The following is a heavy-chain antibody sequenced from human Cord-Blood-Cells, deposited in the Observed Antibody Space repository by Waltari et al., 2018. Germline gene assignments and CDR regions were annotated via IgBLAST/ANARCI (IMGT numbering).Heavy chain of an antibody. CDR1: GGSFSGYY. Sequence: QVQLQQWGAGLLKPSETLSLTCAVYGGSFSGYYCSWIRQPPGKGLEWIGEINHSGSTNYNPSLKSRVTISVDTSKNQFSLKLSSVTAADTAVYYCASERGSGSYLNWFDPWGQGTLVTVSS. CDR2: INHSGST. V-gene: IGHV4-34*01. J-gene: IGHJ5*02. D-gene: IGHD3-10*01. CDR3: ASERGSGSYLNWFDP.